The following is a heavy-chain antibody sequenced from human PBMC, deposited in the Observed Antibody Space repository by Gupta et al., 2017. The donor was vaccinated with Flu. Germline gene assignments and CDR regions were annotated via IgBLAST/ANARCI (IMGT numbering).Heavy chain of an antibody. CDR2: IYWDDDK. D-gene: IGHD6-19*01. J-gene: IGHJ4*02. CDR3: ARRPYGWTFDY. CDR1: GFSLSTSGVG. V-gene: IGHV2-5*02. Sequence: QITLKESGPTLVKPTQTLTLTCTFSGFSLSTSGVGVGWIRQPPGKALEWLALIYWDDDKRYSPSLKSRLTITKDTSKNQVVLTVTNMDPGDTATYYCARRPYGWTFDYWGQGTLVTVSS.